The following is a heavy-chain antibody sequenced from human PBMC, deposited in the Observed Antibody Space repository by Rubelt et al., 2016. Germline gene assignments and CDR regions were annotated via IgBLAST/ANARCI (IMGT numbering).Heavy chain of an antibody. D-gene: IGHD6-6*01. J-gene: IGHJ6*02. CDR3: LGSSSSGTDYGMDV. CDR2: ISAYNGNT. CDR1: GYTFTSYG. Sequence: QVQLVQSGAEVKKPGASVKVSCKASGYTFTSYGISWVRQAPGQGLEWMGWISAYNGNTNYAQKLQGRVTMTTDTSTGKAYMGLRSLGSDDTALYYCLGSSSSGTDYGMDVWGQGTTVTVSS. V-gene: IGHV1-18*04.